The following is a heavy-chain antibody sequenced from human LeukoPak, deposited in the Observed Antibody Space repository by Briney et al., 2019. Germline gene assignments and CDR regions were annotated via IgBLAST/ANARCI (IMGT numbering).Heavy chain of an antibody. CDR1: GFSFSTYA. D-gene: IGHD3-9*01. CDR2: ISSRGGDT. Sequence: GGSLRLSCAASGFSFSTYAMSWVRQAPGKGLEWVSAISSRGGDTYYADSMKGRFTISRDNSNNTLYLQMNSLRAEDTAVYYCAQSGNFDWFDYWGQGTLVTVSS. V-gene: IGHV3-23*01. J-gene: IGHJ4*02. CDR3: AQSGNFDWFDY.